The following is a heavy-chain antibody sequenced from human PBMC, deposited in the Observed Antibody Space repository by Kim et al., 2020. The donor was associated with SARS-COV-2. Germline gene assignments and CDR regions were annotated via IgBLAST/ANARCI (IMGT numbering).Heavy chain of an antibody. CDR2: ISGSGGST. V-gene: IGHV3-23*01. CDR1: GFTFSSYA. CDR3: AKDPLGYYGSGSYGHFDY. J-gene: IGHJ4*02. D-gene: IGHD3-10*01. Sequence: GGSLRLSCAASGFTFSSYAMSWVRQAPGKGLEWVSAISGSGGSTYYAYSVKGRFTISRDNSKNTLYLQMNSLRAEDTAVYYCAKDPLGYYGSGSYGHFDYWGQGTLVTVSS.